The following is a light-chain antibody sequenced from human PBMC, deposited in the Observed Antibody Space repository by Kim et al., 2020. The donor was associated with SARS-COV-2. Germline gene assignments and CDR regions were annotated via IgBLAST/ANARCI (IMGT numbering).Light chain of an antibody. CDR1: QSVRNSY. CDR3: QQYGGSPGMYT. Sequence: EIVLTQSPGTLSLSPGERATLSCRASQSVRNSYLAWYQQKAGQAPRLLIYDASRRATDIPERFSGSGSGTDFTLTINRLEPEDFAVYYCQQYGGSPGMYTFGQGTKLEI. V-gene: IGKV3-20*01. CDR2: DAS. J-gene: IGKJ2*01.